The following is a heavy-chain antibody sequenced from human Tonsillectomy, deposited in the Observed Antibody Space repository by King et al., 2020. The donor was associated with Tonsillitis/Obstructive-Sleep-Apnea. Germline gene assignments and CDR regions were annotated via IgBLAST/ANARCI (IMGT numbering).Heavy chain of an antibody. CDR1: GYTFTSYA. D-gene: IGHD2-2*01. Sequence: VQLVQSGAEVKKPGASVKVSCKASGYTFTSYAMHWVRQAPGQRLEWMGWINAGNGNTKYSQKFQGRVTITRDTSASTAYMELSSLRSEDTAVYYCARDCSARITSCSGAFDIWGQGTMVTVSS. J-gene: IGHJ3*02. CDR3: ARDCSARITSCSGAFDI. CDR2: INAGNGNT. V-gene: IGHV1-3*01.